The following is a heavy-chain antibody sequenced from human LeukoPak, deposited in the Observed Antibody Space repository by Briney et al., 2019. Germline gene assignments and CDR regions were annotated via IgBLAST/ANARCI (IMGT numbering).Heavy chain of an antibody. CDR3: XKXATXFGGKYASFDY. Sequence: PGGSLRLSCAASGLTFSTYSMTWVRQAPGKGLEWVSAISPGGDITYYADSVKGRFTISRDNSKDTLYLQMNSLRAEDTAVYYXXKXATXFGGKYASFDYWGQGTLVTVSS. D-gene: IGHD1-26*01. V-gene: IGHV3-23*01. J-gene: IGHJ4*02. CDR2: ISPGGDIT. CDR1: GLTFSTYS.